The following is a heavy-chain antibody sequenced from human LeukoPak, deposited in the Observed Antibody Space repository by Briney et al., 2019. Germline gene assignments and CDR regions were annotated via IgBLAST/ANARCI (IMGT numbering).Heavy chain of an antibody. CDR2: ISGSGGST. V-gene: IGHV3-23*01. CDR3: AKPMVACSGGRCLFAFDI. J-gene: IGHJ3*02. Sequence: GGSLRLSCAASGFTFSSYAMSWVRQAPGKGLEWVSPISGSGGSTYYADSVKGRFTISRDNSKHTLYLQMNSLRAEDTAVYYCAKPMVACSGGRCLFAFDIWGQGTMVTVFS. D-gene: IGHD2-15*01. CDR1: GFTFSSYA.